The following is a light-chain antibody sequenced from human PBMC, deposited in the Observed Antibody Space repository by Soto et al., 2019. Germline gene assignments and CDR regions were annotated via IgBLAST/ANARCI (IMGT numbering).Light chain of an antibody. J-gene: IGKJ2*01. CDR1: QSVSSNY. CDR3: HQYSNSPYT. Sequence: EIVLTQSPGTLSLSPGERATLSCRASQSVSSNYLAWYQQKPGQTPRLLVYGASGRATGIPDRFSGSGSGTDFTLTISRLAPEDFAVFYCHQYSNSPYTFGQGTKLEIK. V-gene: IGKV3-20*01. CDR2: GAS.